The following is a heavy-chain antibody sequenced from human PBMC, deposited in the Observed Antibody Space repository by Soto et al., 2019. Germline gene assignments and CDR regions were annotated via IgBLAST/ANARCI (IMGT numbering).Heavy chain of an antibody. CDR1: GYTFTSYD. V-gene: IGHV1-8*01. Sequence: QVQLVQSGAEVKKPGASVKVSCKASGYTFTSYDINWVRQATGQGLEWMGWMNPNSGNTGYAQKFQGRVTMTRNTSISTAYMELSSLRSEDTAVYYCARVKYQLLYARLFRRANWFDPWGQGTLVTVSS. J-gene: IGHJ5*02. CDR3: ARVKYQLLYARLFRRANWFDP. D-gene: IGHD2-2*02. CDR2: MNPNSGNT.